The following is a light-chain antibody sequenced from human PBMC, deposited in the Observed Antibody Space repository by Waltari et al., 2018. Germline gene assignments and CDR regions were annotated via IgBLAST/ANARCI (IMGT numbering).Light chain of an antibody. Sequence: SYVVTQSPSVSVAPGETARITCGGDNIGSKSVHWYQQAPGQAPGLVISYDSDRPSGIPERFSGSNSGNTATLTISWVEAEDEADYYCLVWHSTSDHHGVFGGGTKLTVL. CDR3: LVWHSTSDHHGV. J-gene: IGLJ2*01. CDR1: NIGSKS. CDR2: YDS. V-gene: IGLV3-21*04.